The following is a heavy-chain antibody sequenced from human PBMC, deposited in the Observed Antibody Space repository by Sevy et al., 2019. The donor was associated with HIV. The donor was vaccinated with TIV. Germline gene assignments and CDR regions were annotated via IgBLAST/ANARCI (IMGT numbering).Heavy chain of an antibody. CDR3: AKDVVGGYYDSSGYSDH. CDR1: GFIFSNFA. V-gene: IGHV3-30*04. CDR2: TSYDGSHK. J-gene: IGHJ4*02. D-gene: IGHD3-22*01. Sequence: GGSLRLSCTVSGFIFSNFAMHWVRQAPGKGLEWVAVTSYDGSHKYYADSVKGRFTVSRDNSQNTLDLQMNSLRAEDTAVYYCAKDVVGGYYDSSGYSDHWGQGTLVTVSS.